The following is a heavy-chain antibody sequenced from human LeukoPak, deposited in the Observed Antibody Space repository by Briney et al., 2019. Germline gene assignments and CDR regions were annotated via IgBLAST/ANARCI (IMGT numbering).Heavy chain of an antibody. J-gene: IGHJ4*02. CDR1: GFTFSSYG. V-gene: IGHV3-30*18. Sequence: GGSLRLSCAASGFTFSSYGMHWVRQAPGKGLEWVAVISYDGSNAYYADSVKGRFTISRDNSRNTLDLQLNNLRAEDTAVYYCAKAFGTNGYYQLPIDFWGQGTLVTVSS. D-gene: IGHD3-22*01. CDR3: AKAFGTNGYYQLPIDF. CDR2: ISYDGSNA.